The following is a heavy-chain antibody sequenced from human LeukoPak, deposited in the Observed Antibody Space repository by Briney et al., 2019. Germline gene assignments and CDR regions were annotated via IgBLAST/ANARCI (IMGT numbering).Heavy chain of an antibody. V-gene: IGHV3-7*01. J-gene: IGHJ4*02. CDR1: GFIFGSYW. CDR3: ARDWMVGATFETQGPVDY. CDR2: INQDGSEK. Sequence: GGPLSLSCAASGFIFGSYWMSWVRHARGRGLEWVANINQDGSEKYYVVSVKGRFTISRDNAKNLVYLKMNSLRADDTAVYYWARDWMVGATFETQGPVDYWGQGTLVTVSS. D-gene: IGHD1-26*01.